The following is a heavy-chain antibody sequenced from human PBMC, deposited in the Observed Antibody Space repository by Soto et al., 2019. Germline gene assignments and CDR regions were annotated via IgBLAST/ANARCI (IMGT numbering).Heavy chain of an antibody. J-gene: IGHJ5*02. D-gene: IGHD2-21*02. CDR2: INAGGGYT. CDR1: GYIFTNYY. CDR3: TRGGAIMVVTAPSDL. Sequence: GASVKVSCKASGYIFTNYYMHWVRQAPGQGLEWMGTINAGGGYTTYAQRFQGRVTMTRDTSTSTVSMELSSLRYEDTALYYCTRGGAIMVVTAPSDLWGQGTLVTVSS. V-gene: IGHV1-46*01.